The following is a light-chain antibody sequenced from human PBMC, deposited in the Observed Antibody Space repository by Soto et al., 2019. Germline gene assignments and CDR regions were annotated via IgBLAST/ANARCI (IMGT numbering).Light chain of an antibody. CDR1: QSVGSNL. CDR3: QQYGSSPPIT. V-gene: IGKV3-20*01. Sequence: EIVLTQSPGTLSLSPGERATLSCRASQSVGSNLLAWYQQKRCQAPRLLIYGASNRATGIPDRFSGSGSGTDFTLTISRLEPQDFAVYYGQQYGSSPPITFGQGTRLEIK. CDR2: GAS. J-gene: IGKJ5*01.